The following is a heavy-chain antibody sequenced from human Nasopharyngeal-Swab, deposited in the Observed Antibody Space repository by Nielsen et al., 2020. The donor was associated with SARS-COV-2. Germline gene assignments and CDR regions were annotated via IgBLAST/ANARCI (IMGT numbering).Heavy chain of an antibody. CDR3: VREGRPVVGTVTPQCEAFDI. D-gene: IGHD2-21*02. CDR2: ISYDGSNK. J-gene: IGHJ3*02. CDR1: GFTFSSYG. V-gene: IGHV3-30*03. Sequence: GGSLRLSCAASGFTFSSYGMHWVRQAPGKGLEWVAVISYDGSNKYYADSVKGRFTISRENSKNTLYLEMNSLRAEDTAVFHCVREGRPVVGTVTPQCEAFDIWGQGTTVTVSS.